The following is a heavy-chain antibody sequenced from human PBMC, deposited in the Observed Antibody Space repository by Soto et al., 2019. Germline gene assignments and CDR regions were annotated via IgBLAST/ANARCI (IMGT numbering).Heavy chain of an antibody. CDR1: GFSLSASGVG. D-gene: IGHD4-17*01. CDR2: IYWDDDK. Sequence: QITLKESGPTLVKPTQTLTLTCTFSGFSLSASGVGVGWIRQPPGKALEWLALIYWDDDKRYSPSLKSRLTITKYTSKNQVVLSMTNMDPVDTDTYYCAHVVTTVTTRWGQGTLVTVSS. CDR3: AHVVTTVTTR. J-gene: IGHJ4*02. V-gene: IGHV2-5*02.